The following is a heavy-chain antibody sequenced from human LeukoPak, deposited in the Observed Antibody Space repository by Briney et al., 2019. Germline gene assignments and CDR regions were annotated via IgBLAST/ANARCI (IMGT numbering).Heavy chain of an antibody. D-gene: IGHD6-13*01. CDR2: INTKTGNP. V-gene: IGHV7-4-1*02. Sequence: APVKVSCKASGYTFTGYYMHWVRQAPGQGLEWMGWINTKTGNPTYAQGFTGRFVFSLDTSVSTAYLQISSLKAEDTAVYYCARFPIGSSWSSDCWGQGTLVTVSS. J-gene: IGHJ4*02. CDR3: ARFPIGSSWSSDC. CDR1: GYTFTGYY.